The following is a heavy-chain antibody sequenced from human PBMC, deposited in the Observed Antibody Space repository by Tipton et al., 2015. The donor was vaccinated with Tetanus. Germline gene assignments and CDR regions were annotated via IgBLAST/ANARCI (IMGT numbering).Heavy chain of an antibody. D-gene: IGHD2-21*02. V-gene: IGHV3-48*01. CDR2: ISTTSNTI. Sequence: GSLRLSCAASGFTLRSYSMNWVRQAPGKGLEWISYISTTSNTIYYADSVRGRFTISRDNAKNLLYLQMISLRAEDTAVYSCARGMAEASNCGGDCYSDYWGQGTLVTVSS. CDR3: ARGMAEASNCGGDCYSDY. J-gene: IGHJ4*02. CDR1: GFTLRSYS.